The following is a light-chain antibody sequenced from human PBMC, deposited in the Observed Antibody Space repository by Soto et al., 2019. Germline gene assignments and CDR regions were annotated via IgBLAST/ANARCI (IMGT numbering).Light chain of an antibody. J-gene: IGKJ1*01. CDR1: QSVSSY. V-gene: IGKV3-11*01. CDR3: QQRSNWPWT. Sequence: IVLTQSPATLSLSPGERATLSCRASQSVSSYLAWYQQKPGQAPRLLIYDASNRATGIPARFSGSGSGTDFTLTISSLEPEDFAVYYCQQRSNWPWTFGQRTK. CDR2: DAS.